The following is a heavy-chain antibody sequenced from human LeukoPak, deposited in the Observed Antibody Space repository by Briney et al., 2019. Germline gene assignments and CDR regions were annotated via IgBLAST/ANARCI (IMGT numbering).Heavy chain of an antibody. J-gene: IGHJ4*02. CDR1: GGSISSSNW. D-gene: IGHD5-18*01. CDR2: IYHSGST. Sequence: PSETLSLTCAVSGGSISSSNWWSWVRQPPGKGLEWIGEIYHSGSTNYNPSLKSRVTISADKSKNQFSLKLSSVTAADTAVYYCASRGIQLWSFDYWGQGTLVTVSS. V-gene: IGHV4-4*02. CDR3: ASRGIQLWSFDY.